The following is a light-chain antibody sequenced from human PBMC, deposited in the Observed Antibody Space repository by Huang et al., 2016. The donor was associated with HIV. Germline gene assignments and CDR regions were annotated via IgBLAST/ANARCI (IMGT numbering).Light chain of an antibody. V-gene: IGKV3-20*01. Sequence: EIVLTQSPGTLSLSPGESATLSCRASQSVSNNYVAWYQQKPGQAPRLLIYGASSRATCIPDRFSGSGSGTDFTLTVTRLEHEDFAVYYCQQYGNTPPKTFGQGTKVEIK. J-gene: IGKJ1*01. CDR1: QSVSNNY. CDR3: QQYGNTPPKT. CDR2: GAS.